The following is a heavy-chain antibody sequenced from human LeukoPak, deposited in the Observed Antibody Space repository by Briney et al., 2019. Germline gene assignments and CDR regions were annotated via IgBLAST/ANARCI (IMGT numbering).Heavy chain of an antibody. CDR3: ARHWLTDAFDI. Sequence: SETLSLTCTVSGGSISSYYWSWIRQPPGKGLEWIGYIDYSGSTNYNPSLKSRVTISVDTSKNQFSLKLSSVTAADTAVYYCARHWLTDAFDIWGQGTMVTVSS. CDR1: GGSISSYY. CDR2: IDYSGST. J-gene: IGHJ3*02. V-gene: IGHV4-59*08. D-gene: IGHD6-19*01.